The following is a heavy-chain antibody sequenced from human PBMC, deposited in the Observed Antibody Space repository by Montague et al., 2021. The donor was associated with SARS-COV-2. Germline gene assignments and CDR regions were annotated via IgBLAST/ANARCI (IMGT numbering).Heavy chain of an antibody. CDR2: VIHSGTT. CDR1: GASFSGYY. Sequence: SETLYLNCHVYGASFSGYYWSWVRQSPGKGLEWIGEVIHSGTTNYNPSLKGRVTISIDSSNDRFSLRLTYLTAADKGVYYCSSGEFFYYGSGNYYRSALDDWGQGTTVTVSS. CDR3: SSGEFFYYGSGNYYRSALDD. D-gene: IGHD3-10*01. J-gene: IGHJ6*02. V-gene: IGHV4-34*12.